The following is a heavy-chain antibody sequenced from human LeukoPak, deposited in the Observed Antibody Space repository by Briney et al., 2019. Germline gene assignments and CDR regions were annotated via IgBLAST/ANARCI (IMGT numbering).Heavy chain of an antibody. D-gene: IGHD2-2*01. CDR2: ISSTGITT. CDR1: GFTFSSYA. J-gene: IGHJ4*02. Sequence: GGSLRLSCAASGFTFSSYAMSWVRQAPGKGLEWVSYISSTGITTYYADSVKGRFTTSRDNSKNTLSLQMNSLRAEDTAVYYCVKGLSCSSTSCYVYFDYWGQGTLVTVSS. CDR3: VKGLSCSSTSCYVYFDY. V-gene: IGHV3-23*01.